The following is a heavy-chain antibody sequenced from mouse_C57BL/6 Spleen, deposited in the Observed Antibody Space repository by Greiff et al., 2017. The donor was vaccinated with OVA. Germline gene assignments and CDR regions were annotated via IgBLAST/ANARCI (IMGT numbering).Heavy chain of an antibody. CDR2: IDPSDSYT. J-gene: IGHJ3*01. D-gene: IGHD2-5*01. V-gene: IGHV1-69*01. Sequence: QVQLQQPGAELVMPGASVKLSCKASGYTFTSYWMHWVKQRPGQGLEWIGEIDPSDSYTNYNQKFKGKSTLTVDKSSSTAYMQLSSLTSEDSAVYYCARSYSNSLAYWGQGTLVTVSA. CDR3: ARSYSNSLAY. CDR1: GYTFTSYW.